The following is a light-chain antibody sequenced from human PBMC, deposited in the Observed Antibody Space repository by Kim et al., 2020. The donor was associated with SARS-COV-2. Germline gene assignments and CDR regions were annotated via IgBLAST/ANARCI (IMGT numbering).Light chain of an antibody. CDR2: RKD. CDR3: NSRDSSDNHLL. Sequence: ALGQTVRITCQGDSLRSYSASWYQQKPGQAPLLVIYRKDNRPSGIPDRFSGSSSGNTASLTITGAQAEDEADYYCNSRDSSDNHLLFGGGTQLTVL. V-gene: IGLV3-19*01. J-gene: IGLJ3*02. CDR1: SLRSYS.